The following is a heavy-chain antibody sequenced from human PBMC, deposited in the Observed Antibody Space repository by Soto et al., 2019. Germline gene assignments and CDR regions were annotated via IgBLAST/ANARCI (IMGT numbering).Heavy chain of an antibody. V-gene: IGHV1-69*01. Sequence: QVQLVQSGAEVKKPGSSVKVSCKASGGTFGSYVISWVRQAPGQGLEWMGGIIPIPGTANYAQKFQGRVTIAADESTSTAYMELSSLRSEDTAVYYCARSQGSSTSLEIYYYYYYGMDVWGQGTTVTVSS. D-gene: IGHD2-2*01. CDR2: IIPIPGTA. CDR1: GGTFGSYV. CDR3: ARSQGSSTSLEIYYYYYYGMDV. J-gene: IGHJ6*02.